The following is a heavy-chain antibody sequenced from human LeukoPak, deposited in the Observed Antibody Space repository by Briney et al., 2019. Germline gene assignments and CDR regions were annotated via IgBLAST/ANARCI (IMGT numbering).Heavy chain of an antibody. J-gene: IGHJ4*02. CDR1: GFTFSSYG. CDR3: AKVDYYDSRDPDY. V-gene: IGHV3-30*18. CDR2: ISYDGSNK. D-gene: IGHD3-22*01. Sequence: SGGSLRLSCAASGFTFSSYGMHWVRQAPGKGLEWVAVISYDGSNKYYADSVRGRFTISRDNSKNTLYLQMNSLRAEDKAVYYCAKVDYYDSRDPDYWGQGTLVTVSS.